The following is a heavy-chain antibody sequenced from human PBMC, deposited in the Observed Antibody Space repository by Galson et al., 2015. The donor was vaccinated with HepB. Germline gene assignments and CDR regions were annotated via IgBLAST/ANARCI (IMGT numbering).Heavy chain of an antibody. D-gene: IGHD6-13*01. V-gene: IGHV3-43*01. CDR1: GFTFDDYT. Sequence: SLRLSCAASGFTFDDYTMHWVRQAPGKGLEWVSLISWDGGSTYYADSVKGRFTISRDNSKNSLYLQMNSLRTEDTALYYCAKDIGQQLVHYFDYWGQGTLVTVSS. CDR3: AKDIGQQLVHYFDY. J-gene: IGHJ4*02. CDR2: ISWDGGST.